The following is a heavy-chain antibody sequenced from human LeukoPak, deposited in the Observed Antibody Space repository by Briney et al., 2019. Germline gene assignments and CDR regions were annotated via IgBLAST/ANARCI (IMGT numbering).Heavy chain of an antibody. CDR1: GYTFTSYG. J-gene: IGHJ6*02. V-gene: IGHV1-18*01. CDR3: ARLIAAAGQPQTYYYYGMDV. CDR2: ISAYNGNA. Sequence: ASVKVSRKASGYTFTSYGISWVRQAPGQGLEWMGWISAYNGNANYAQKLQGRVTMTTDTSTSTAYMELRSLRSDDTAVYYCARLIAAAGQPQTYYYYGMDVWGQGTTVTVSS. D-gene: IGHD6-13*01.